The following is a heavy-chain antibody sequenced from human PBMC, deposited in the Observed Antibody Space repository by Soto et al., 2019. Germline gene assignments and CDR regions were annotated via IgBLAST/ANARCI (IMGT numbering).Heavy chain of an antibody. V-gene: IGHV3-21*01. CDR1: GFTFSSYS. D-gene: IGHD6-19*01. CDR2: ISSSSSYI. J-gene: IGHJ3*02. CDR3: AREAVAGIGAFDI. Sequence: GGSLRLSCAASGFTFSSYSMNWVRQAPGKGLEWVSSISSSSSYIYYADSVKGRFTISRENTKNSLYLQMNSLGAEDTAVYYCAREAVAGIGAFDIWGQGTMVTVSS.